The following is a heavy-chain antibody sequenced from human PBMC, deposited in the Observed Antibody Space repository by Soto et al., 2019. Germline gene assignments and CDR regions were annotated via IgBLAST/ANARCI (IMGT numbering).Heavy chain of an antibody. J-gene: IGHJ5*01. D-gene: IGHD3-16*01. V-gene: IGHV3-23*01. CDR2: ISSSGSRT. Sequence: GGSLRLSCAASGFTFSIYAMNWVRQAPGKGLEWVSYISSSGSRTYYADAVKGRFTISRDNSKHTLYLQMNSLTAEDTAVYACVKGGWLDFWGQGTLVTVPQ. CDR3: VKGGWLDF. CDR1: GFTFSIYA.